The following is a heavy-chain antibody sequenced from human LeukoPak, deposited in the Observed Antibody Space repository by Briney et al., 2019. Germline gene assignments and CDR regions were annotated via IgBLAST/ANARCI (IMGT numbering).Heavy chain of an antibody. V-gene: IGHV3-23*01. CDR1: GFTFSSYA. CDR3: AKGPIDYYGSGSYWA. Sequence: GGSLRLSCAASGFTFSSYAMSWVRQAPGKGLEWVSAISGSGGSTYYADSVKGRFTISRDNSKNTLYLQMNSLRAEDTAVYYCAKGPIDYYGSGSYWAWGQGTLVTVSS. CDR2: ISGSGGST. D-gene: IGHD3-10*01. J-gene: IGHJ5*02.